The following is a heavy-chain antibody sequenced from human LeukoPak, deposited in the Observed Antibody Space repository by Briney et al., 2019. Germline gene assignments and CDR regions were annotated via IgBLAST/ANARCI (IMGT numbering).Heavy chain of an antibody. V-gene: IGHV4-4*07. Sequence: SETLSLTCTVSGGSISTYYWTWIRQPAGKGLEWIGRIYTNGNTNYNPSLKSRVTMSVDTSKNQFSLKLSSVTAADTAVYYCARAPIPMVRGVILYGMDVWGQGTSVTVSS. CDR2: IYTNGNT. J-gene: IGHJ6*02. CDR1: GGSISTYY. CDR3: ARAPIPMVRGVILYGMDV. D-gene: IGHD3-10*01.